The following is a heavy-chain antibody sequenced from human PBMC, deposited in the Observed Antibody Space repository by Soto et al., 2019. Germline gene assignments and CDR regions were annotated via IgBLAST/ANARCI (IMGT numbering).Heavy chain of an antibody. Sequence: WIWIRQPPWEGLEWIGYVYYTGSTNYNPSLKSRVTISMDTSQSQFSLTLSSVTVADTAVYYCARRKTRPEAFDYWGQGTLVTVSS. V-gene: IGHV4-59*08. D-gene: IGHD6-25*01. CDR3: ARRKTRPEAFDY. J-gene: IGHJ4*02. CDR2: VYYTGST.